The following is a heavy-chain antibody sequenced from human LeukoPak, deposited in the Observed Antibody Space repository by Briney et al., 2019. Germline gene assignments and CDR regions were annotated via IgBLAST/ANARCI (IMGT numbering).Heavy chain of an antibody. V-gene: IGHV3-7*01. J-gene: IGHJ5*02. CDR2: IKKDGSEK. Sequence: GGSLRLSCAASGFTFRDFWMSWVRPRPEKGQEWVANIKKDGSEKSYADSVKGRFSISRDNAKSSLSLQMSSLRAEDTAIYYCARYYYGSGTSFDPWGQGTRVTVSS. CDR3: ARYYYGSGTSFDP. D-gene: IGHD3-10*01. CDR1: GFTFRDFW.